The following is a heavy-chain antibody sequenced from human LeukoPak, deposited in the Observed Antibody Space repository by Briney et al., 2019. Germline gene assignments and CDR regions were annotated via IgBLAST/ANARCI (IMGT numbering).Heavy chain of an antibody. Sequence: SGGSLRLSCAASGFTFSSYAMSWVRQAPGKGLEWVSAISGSGGSTYYADSVKGRFTISRDNSKNTLYLQMNSPRAEDTAVYYCAKPSSMIVVVIIAFDIWGQGTMVTVSS. D-gene: IGHD3-22*01. CDR1: GFTFSSYA. CDR2: ISGSGGST. CDR3: AKPSSMIVVVIIAFDI. V-gene: IGHV3-23*01. J-gene: IGHJ3*02.